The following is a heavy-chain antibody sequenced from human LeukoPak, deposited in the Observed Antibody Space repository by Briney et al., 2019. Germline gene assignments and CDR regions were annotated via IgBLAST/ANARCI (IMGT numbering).Heavy chain of an antibody. CDR3: ATRSPKLYYDFWSGYSTPY. CDR2: INSDGSST. Sequence: GGSLRLSCAASGFTFSSYWMHWVRQAPGKGLIWVSRINSDGSSTTYADSVKGRFTISRDNAKNTLYLQMNSLRAEDTAVYYCATRSPKLYYDFWSGYSTPYWGQGTLVTVSS. V-gene: IGHV3-74*01. D-gene: IGHD3-3*01. J-gene: IGHJ4*02. CDR1: GFTFSSYW.